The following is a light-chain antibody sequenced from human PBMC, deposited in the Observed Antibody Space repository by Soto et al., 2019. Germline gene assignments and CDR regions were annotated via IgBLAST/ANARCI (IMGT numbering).Light chain of an antibody. CDR2: DVS. J-gene: IGLJ1*01. V-gene: IGLV2-14*03. CDR1: SSDVGGYNY. CDR3: ISYTRSSPYV. Sequence: QSALTQPASVSGSPGQSITISCTGTSSDVGGYNYVSWYQHHPGKAPKLIIFDVSNRPSGISNRFSGSKSGNTASLTISGLQAEDEADYYCISYTRSSPYVFGTGTKVTV.